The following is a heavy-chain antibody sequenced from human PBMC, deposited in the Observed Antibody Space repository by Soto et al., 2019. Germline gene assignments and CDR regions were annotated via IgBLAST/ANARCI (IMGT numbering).Heavy chain of an antibody. CDR1: GESISSSSYD. D-gene: IGHD2-21*02. V-gene: IGHV4-39*01. CDR3: ARQRATGVTQAYFDH. CDR2: IYYSGRT. Sequence: PSQTLSLTCIVSGESISSSSYDWGWIRQPPGKGLDWIVSIYYSGRTYYNSSFKTRVTISIHTSKNKFSLKLSYVTPTASAVYYCARQRATGVTQAYFDHWRQGALVTVSS. J-gene: IGHJ4*02.